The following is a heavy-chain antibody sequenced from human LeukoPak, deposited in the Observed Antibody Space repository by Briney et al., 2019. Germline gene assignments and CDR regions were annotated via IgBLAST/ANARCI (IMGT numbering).Heavy chain of an antibody. J-gene: IGHJ2*01. CDR2: ISTSGGST. CDR3: AKDGPSVTGTGWYFDL. D-gene: IGHD6-19*01. CDR1: GFTFSSYA. Sequence: GGSLRLSCAASGFTFSSYALTWVRQVPGKGLEWVSHISTSGGSTVYADSVKGRFTISRGNSKSTLYLQMNSLRAEDTAVYYCAKDGPSVTGTGWYFDLWGRGTLVAVSS. V-gene: IGHV3-23*01.